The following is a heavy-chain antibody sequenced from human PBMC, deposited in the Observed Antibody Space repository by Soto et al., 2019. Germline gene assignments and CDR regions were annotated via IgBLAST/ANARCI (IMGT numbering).Heavy chain of an antibody. CDR1: GYSFTSYW. CDR2: IYPGDSDT. Sequence: LGESLKISCKGSGYSFTSYWIGWVRQMPGKGLEWMGTIYPGDSDTRYSPSFQGQVTISADKSISTAYLQWSSLKASDTAMYYCARQTKNYGDYSDYWGQGTLVTVSS. J-gene: IGHJ4*02. V-gene: IGHV5-51*01. CDR3: ARQTKNYGDYSDY. D-gene: IGHD4-17*01.